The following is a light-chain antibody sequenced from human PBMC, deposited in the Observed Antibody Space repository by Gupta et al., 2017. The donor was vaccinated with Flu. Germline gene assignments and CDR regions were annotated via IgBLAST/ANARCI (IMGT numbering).Light chain of an antibody. J-gene: IGKJ4*01. CDR2: GAS. CDR3: QQYGALPLT. Sequence: GTLSLCPGERATLSCRASQSVSDNLLAWHQLKPGQAPRRLSYGASSRATGIPDRFRGRGSGTEFNLTISTLEPEDFAVDYCQQYGALPLTCGGGTKVEIK. V-gene: IGKV3-20*01. CDR1: QSVSDNL.